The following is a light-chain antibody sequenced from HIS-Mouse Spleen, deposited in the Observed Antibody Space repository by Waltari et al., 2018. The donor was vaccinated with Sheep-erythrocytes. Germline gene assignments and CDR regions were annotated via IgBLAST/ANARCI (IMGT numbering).Light chain of an antibody. CDR2: EVS. J-gene: IGLJ3*02. V-gene: IGLV2-14*01. CDR1: SSDVGGYNY. CDR3: SSYTSSSTWV. Sequence: QSALTQPASVSGSPGQSITISCTGTSSDVGGYNYVSWYQQHPGKAPKPMIYEVSNRPSGVSNRVSGSKSGNTASLTISGLQAEDEADYYCSSYTSSSTWVFGGWTKLTVL.